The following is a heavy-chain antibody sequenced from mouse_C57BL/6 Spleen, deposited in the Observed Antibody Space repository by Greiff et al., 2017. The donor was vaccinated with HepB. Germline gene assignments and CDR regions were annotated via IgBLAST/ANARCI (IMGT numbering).Heavy chain of an antibody. J-gene: IGHJ2*01. CDR2: IDPSDSYT. Sequence: QVQLQQPGAELVKPGASVKLSCKASGYTFTSYWMQWVKQRPGQGLEWIGEIDPSDSYTNYNQKFKGKATLTVDTSSSTAYMQISSLTSEDSAVYYCARRSYYYGDYWGQGTTLTVSS. CDR1: GYTFTSYW. CDR3: ARRSYYYGDY. D-gene: IGHD2-1*01. V-gene: IGHV1-50*01.